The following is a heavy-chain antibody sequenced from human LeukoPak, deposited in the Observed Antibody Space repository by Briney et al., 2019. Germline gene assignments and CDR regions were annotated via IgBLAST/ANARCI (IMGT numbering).Heavy chain of an antibody. J-gene: IGHJ4*02. D-gene: IGHD4-17*01. CDR3: ARVNGDYVCDY. Sequence: SETLSLTCAVYGGSFSGYYWSWIRQPPGKGLEWIGYIYHSGSTYYNPSLKSRVTISVDRSKNQFSLKLSSVTAADTAVYYCARVNGDYVCDYWGQGTLVTVSS. CDR2: IYHSGST. CDR1: GGSFSGYY. V-gene: IGHV4-30-2*01.